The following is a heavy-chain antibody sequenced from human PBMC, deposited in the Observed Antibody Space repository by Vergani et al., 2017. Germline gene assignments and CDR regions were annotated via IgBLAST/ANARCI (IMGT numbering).Heavy chain of an antibody. CDR3: AKGPRDCSSTSCYSRWSYYYYMDV. J-gene: IGHJ6*03. CDR1: GGTFSSYA. V-gene: IGHV1-69*01. Sequence: QVQLVQSGAEVKKPGSLVKVSCTASGGTFSSYAISWVRQAPGQGLEWMGGIIPIFGTANYAQKFQGRVTITADESTSTAYMELSSLRSEDTAVYYCAKGPRDCSSTSCYSRWSYYYYMDVWGKXP. CDR2: IIPIFGTA. D-gene: IGHD2-2*01.